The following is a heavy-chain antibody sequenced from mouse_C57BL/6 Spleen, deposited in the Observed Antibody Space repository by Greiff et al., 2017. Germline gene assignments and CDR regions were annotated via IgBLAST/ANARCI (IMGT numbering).Heavy chain of an antibody. CDR1: GFTFSSYA. CDR3: ARVGGLRDYFDY. Sequence: EVQLVESGGGLVKPGGSLKLSCAASGFTFSSYAMSWVRQTPEKRLEWVATISDGGSYTYYPANVKGRFTISRDNAKNNLYLQMSHLKSEDTAMYYCARVGGLRDYFDYWGQGTTLTVSS. J-gene: IGHJ2*01. V-gene: IGHV5-4*01. D-gene: IGHD2-4*01. CDR2: ISDGGSYT.